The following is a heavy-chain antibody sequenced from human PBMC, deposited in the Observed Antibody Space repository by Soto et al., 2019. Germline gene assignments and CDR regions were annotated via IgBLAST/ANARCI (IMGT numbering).Heavy chain of an antibody. CDR3: ARHYYYGMDV. CDR2: IDPSDSYT. CDR1: GYSFTSYW. Sequence: GGSLKISCNGSGYSFTSYWISWVRQMPGKGLEWMGRIDPSDSYTNYSPSFQGHVTISADKSISTAYLQWSSLKASDTAMYYCARHYYYGMDVWGQGTTVTVSS. J-gene: IGHJ6*02. V-gene: IGHV5-10-1*01.